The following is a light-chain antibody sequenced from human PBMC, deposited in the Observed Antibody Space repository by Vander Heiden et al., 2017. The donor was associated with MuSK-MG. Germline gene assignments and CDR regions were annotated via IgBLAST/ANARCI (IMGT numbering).Light chain of an antibody. J-gene: IGKJ2*01. CDR2: AGS. V-gene: IGKV1-39*01. CDR1: QAISSY. Sequence: LAPPSLPASVGVRATITRRASQAISSYLHWYQQKPGNAPKLLIYAGSSLQSGVPSRVRDSGSGTDLTIPISSLQPEDFATYDCQQSDSTPPTFGQGTKVXIK. CDR3: QQSDSTPPT.